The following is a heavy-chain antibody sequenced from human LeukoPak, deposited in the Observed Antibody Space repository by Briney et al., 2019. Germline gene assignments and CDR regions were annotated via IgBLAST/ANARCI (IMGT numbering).Heavy chain of an antibody. Sequence: SETLSLTCTVSGGSISSGDYYWSWIRQPPGKGLEWIGYIYYSGSTYYNPSLKSRVTISVDTSKNQFSLKLSSVTAADTAVYYCARESFDFWSGCQYYFDYWGQGTLVTVSS. CDR1: GGSISSGDYY. CDR2: IYYSGST. V-gene: IGHV4-30-4*08. CDR3: ARESFDFWSGCQYYFDY. J-gene: IGHJ4*02. D-gene: IGHD3-3*01.